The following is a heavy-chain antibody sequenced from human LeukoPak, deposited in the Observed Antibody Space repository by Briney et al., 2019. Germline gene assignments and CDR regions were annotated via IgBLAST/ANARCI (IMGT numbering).Heavy chain of an antibody. CDR1: GYTFTDSY. CDR2: INPNSGGT. V-gene: IGHV1-2*02. CDR3: ARDPYYYDSSGSLNWFDP. J-gene: IGHJ5*02. Sequence: ASVKVSCKASGYTFTDSYMHWVRQAPGQGLEWMGWINPNSGGTNYAQKFQGRVTMTRDTSISTAYMDLSRLTSDDTAVYYCARDPYYYDSSGSLNWFDPWGQGTLVTVSS. D-gene: IGHD3-22*01.